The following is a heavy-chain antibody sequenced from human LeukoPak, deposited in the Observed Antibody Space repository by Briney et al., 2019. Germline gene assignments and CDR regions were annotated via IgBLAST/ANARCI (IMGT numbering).Heavy chain of an antibody. CDR1: GGTFSSYA. CDR2: IIPIFGTA. V-gene: IGHV1-69*05. CDR3: ARSDSSGYNWFDP. J-gene: IGHJ5*02. Sequence: GSSVKVSCKASGGTFSSYAISWVRQAPGQGLEWMGGIIPIFGTANYAQKFQGRVTITTDESTSTAYMELSSLRSEDTAVYYCARSDSSGYNWFDPWGQGTLVTVSS. D-gene: IGHD3-22*01.